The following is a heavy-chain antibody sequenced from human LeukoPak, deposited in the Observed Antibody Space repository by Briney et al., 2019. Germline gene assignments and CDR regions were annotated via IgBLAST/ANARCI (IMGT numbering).Heavy chain of an antibody. Sequence: SVTVSCXASGYTFXGYYMHWVRQAPGQGLEWMGWINPNSGGTNYAQKFQGRVTMTRDTSISTAYMELSRLRSDDTAVYYCASSSSWDDFDYWGQGTLVTVSS. V-gene: IGHV1-2*02. D-gene: IGHD6-13*01. CDR3: ASSSSWDDFDY. J-gene: IGHJ4*02. CDR1: GYTFXGYY. CDR2: INPNSGGT.